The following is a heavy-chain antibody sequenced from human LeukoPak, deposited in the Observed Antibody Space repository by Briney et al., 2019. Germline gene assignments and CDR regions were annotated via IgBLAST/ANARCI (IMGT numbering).Heavy chain of an antibody. J-gene: IGHJ6*02. V-gene: IGHV3-23*01. CDR1: GFTFSSYA. CDR3: AKDFGTMVRGVKMDV. D-gene: IGHD3-10*01. CDR2: ISGSGGST. Sequence: GGSLRLSCAASGFTFSSYAMSWVRQTPGKGLEWVSGISGSGGSTYYADSVKGRFTISRDNSKNTLYLQMNSLRAEDTAVYYCAKDFGTMVRGVKMDVWGQGTTVTVSS.